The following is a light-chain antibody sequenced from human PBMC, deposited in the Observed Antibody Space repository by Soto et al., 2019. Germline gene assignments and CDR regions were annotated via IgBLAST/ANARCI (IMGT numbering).Light chain of an antibody. CDR2: LGS. J-gene: IGKJ2*01. CDR3: MQALQTPDT. V-gene: IGKV2-28*01. CDR1: QSLLHSNGKTY. Sequence: DIVMTQTPLSLSVTPGQPASISCKSSQSLLHSNGKTYLYWYLQKPGQSPQLLIYLGSNRSSGVPDRFSGSGSGTDFTLKISRVEAEDVGVYYCMQALQTPDTFGHGTKVDI.